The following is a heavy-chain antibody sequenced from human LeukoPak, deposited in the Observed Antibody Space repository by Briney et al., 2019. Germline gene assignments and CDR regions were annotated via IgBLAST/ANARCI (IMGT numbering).Heavy chain of an antibody. CDR3: ARGLLLLEWLLFDY. D-gene: IGHD3-3*01. CDR2: MNPNSGNT. J-gene: IGHJ4*02. Sequence: ASVKVSCKASGYTFTSYDINWLRQATGQGLEWVGWMNPNSGNTGYAQKFQGRVTITRNTSISTAYMELSSLRSEDTAVYYCARGLLLLEWLLFDYWGQGTLVTVSS. CDR1: GYTFTSYD. V-gene: IGHV1-8*03.